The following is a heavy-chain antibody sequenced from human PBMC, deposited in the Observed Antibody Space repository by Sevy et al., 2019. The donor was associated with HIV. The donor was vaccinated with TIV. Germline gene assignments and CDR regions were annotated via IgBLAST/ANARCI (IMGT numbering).Heavy chain of an antibody. D-gene: IGHD1-26*01. J-gene: IGHJ5*02. Sequence: GGSLRLSCAASAFTFSHYDIHWVRQTPGKGLEWVAVISYDGIKKYYADSVKGRFTISRDNSKNTLFLQMSSLRVEDTAVYYCAKDRAGATKGVDPWGQGTLVTVSS. CDR1: AFTFSHYD. CDR3: AKDRAGATKGVDP. V-gene: IGHV3-30*18. CDR2: ISYDGIKK.